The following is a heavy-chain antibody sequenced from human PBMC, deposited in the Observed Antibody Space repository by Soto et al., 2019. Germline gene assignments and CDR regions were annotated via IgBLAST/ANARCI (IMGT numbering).Heavy chain of an antibody. J-gene: IGHJ6*02. CDR3: ARDTNGKLKHIVVVTATRPQYYYYGMDV. CDR1: GGTFSSSA. V-gene: IGHV1-69*13. CDR2: IIPIFVTA. Sequence: SVKVSCKACGGTFSSSAISWVRQAPGQGLAWMGGIIPIFVTANCAEKFQGKVRIGADESTSTAYRELSSLRSEDTAVYYCARDTNGKLKHIVVVTATRPQYYYYGMDVGCQRTTVTVSS. D-gene: IGHD2-21*02.